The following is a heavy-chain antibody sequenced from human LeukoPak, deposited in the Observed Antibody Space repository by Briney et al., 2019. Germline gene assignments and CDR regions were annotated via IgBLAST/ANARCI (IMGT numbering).Heavy chain of an antibody. D-gene: IGHD6-13*01. CDR3: ARDITLTAAGIYYFDY. V-gene: IGHV3-48*04. J-gene: IGHJ4*02. CDR2: ISSSSSTI. Sequence: GGSLRLSCAASGFTFSSYSMNWVRQAPGKVLEWVSYISSSSSTIYYADSVKGRFTISRDNAKNSLYLQMNSLRAEDTAVYYCARDITLTAAGIYYFDYWGQGTLVTVSS. CDR1: GFTFSSYS.